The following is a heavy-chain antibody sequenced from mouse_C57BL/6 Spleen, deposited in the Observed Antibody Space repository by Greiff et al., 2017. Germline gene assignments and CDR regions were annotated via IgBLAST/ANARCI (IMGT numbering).Heavy chain of an antibody. CDR2: IDPSDSYT. CDR1: GYTFTSYW. Sequence: QVQLQQPGAELVKPGASVKLSCKASGYTFTSYWMQWVKQRPGQGLEWIGEIDPSDSYTNYNQKFKGKAPLTVNTYSSTAYMQLSSLTSEDSAVYYCARKGIYYDYPPFAYWGQGTLVTVSA. CDR3: ARKGIYYDYPPFAY. J-gene: IGHJ3*01. V-gene: IGHV1-50*01. D-gene: IGHD2-4*01.